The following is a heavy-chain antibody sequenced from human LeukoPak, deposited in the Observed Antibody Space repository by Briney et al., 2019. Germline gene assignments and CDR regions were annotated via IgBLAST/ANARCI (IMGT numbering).Heavy chain of an antibody. CDR1: TFTFSTYW. J-gene: IGHJ4*02. CDR3: ARDPGSSSFDY. V-gene: IGHV3-7*01. Sequence: GGSLRLSCAASTFTFSTYWMTWVRQAPGKGPEFVANINQDGSVKNYVDSVKGRFTISRDNAKNSLYLQMNSLRAVDTAVYYCARDPGSSSFDYWGQGTLVTVSS. CDR2: INQDGSVK. D-gene: IGHD6-13*01.